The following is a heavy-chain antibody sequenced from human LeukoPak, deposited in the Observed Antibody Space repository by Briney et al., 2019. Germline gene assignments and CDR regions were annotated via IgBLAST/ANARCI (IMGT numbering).Heavy chain of an antibody. CDR3: ARETNDYGDNFDY. J-gene: IGHJ4*02. CDR1: GFTFSNYG. D-gene: IGHD4-17*01. Sequence: GGSLRLSCAASGFTFSNYGMHWVRQAPGKGLEWMAVIWYDGSNKYYADSVKGRFTISRDNSKNTLYLQMNSLRAEDTAVYYCARETNDYGDNFDYWGQGTLVTVSS. CDR2: IWYDGSNK. V-gene: IGHV3-33*01.